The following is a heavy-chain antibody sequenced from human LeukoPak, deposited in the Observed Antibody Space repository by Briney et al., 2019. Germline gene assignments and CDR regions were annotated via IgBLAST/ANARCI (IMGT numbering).Heavy chain of an antibody. Sequence: ASVRVSCKASGYTFTRYGISWVRQAPGQGLEWMGWISAYNGNTNYAQKFQGRVTTTDDTSTDTAYMELSSLRSEDTAVYYCATIIVVADGFDYWGQGTLVTVSS. CDR3: ATIIVVADGFDY. CDR1: GYTFTRYG. CDR2: ISAYNGNT. V-gene: IGHV1-18*01. D-gene: IGHD6-19*01. J-gene: IGHJ4*02.